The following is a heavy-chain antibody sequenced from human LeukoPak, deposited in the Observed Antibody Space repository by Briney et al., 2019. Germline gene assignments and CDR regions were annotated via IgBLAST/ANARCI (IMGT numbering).Heavy chain of an antibody. CDR3: AREQGGSGWSGFDY. CDR2: ISIDGSRQ. CDR1: GFTLRNYA. J-gene: IGHJ4*02. D-gene: IGHD6-19*01. V-gene: IGHV3-30*15. Sequence: GRSLRLSCAPSIGFTLRNYAIHWVRQAPGKGLEWVAVISIDGSRQHYADFLVGRFTISRDNSKNTVSLQMSSLRTEDTAVYFCAREQGGSGWSGFDYWGQGTLVTVSS.